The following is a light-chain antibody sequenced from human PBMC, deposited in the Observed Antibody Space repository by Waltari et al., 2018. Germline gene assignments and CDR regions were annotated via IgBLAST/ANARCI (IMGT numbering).Light chain of an antibody. Sequence: QSALTQPASVSGSPGQSITISCTGTSSDVGSYNHVSWYQQYPGKVPKLMIYDVTKRPSGVSKRFSGFKSGNTASLTISGLQAEDESDYYCCSYAGSSRGVFGTGTKVTV. CDR1: SSDVGSYNH. CDR2: DVT. J-gene: IGLJ1*01. CDR3: CSYAGSSRGV. V-gene: IGLV2-23*02.